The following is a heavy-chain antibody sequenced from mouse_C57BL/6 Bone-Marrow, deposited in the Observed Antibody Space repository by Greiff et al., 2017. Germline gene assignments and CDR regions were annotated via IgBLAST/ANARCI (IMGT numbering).Heavy chain of an antibody. Sequence: EVQLQQSGAELVRPGASVKLSCTASGFKIKDDYMHWVKQRPEQGLEWIGWIDPENGDTEYASKFQGKATITADTSSNTAYLQLSSLTSEDTAVYYCTTPLAERAYYSNYVPFFAYWGQGTLVTVSA. CDR3: TTPLAERAYYSNYVPFFAY. CDR1: GFKIKDDY. D-gene: IGHD2-5*01. CDR2: IDPENGDT. J-gene: IGHJ3*01. V-gene: IGHV14-4*01.